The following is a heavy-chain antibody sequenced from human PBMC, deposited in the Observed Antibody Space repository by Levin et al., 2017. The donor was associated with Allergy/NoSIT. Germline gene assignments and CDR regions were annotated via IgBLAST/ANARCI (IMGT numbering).Heavy chain of an antibody. Sequence: GGSLRLSCAASGFTFSSYWMSWVRQAPGKGLEWVANIKQDGTEKYYVDSVKGRFTISKDNAQHSVFLHMSSLTVEDTAVYFCARNWRSAFDFWGQGTRVTVSS. CDR2: IKQDGTEK. D-gene: IGHD2-8*02. CDR1: GFTFSSYW. J-gene: IGHJ3*01. V-gene: IGHV3-7*04. CDR3: ARNWRSAFDF.